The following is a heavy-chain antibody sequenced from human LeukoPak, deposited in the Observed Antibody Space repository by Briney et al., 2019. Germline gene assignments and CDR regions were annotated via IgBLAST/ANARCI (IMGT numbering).Heavy chain of an antibody. Sequence: GSSVTVSCKASGGIFSSYAISWVRQAPGQGLEWMGRIIPIHGTANYAQKFQGRVTITADKSTSTAYMELSSLRSEDTAVYYCARAPDGGAFDIWGQGTMVTVSS. V-gene: IGHV1-69*04. D-gene: IGHD3-16*01. CDR2: IIPIHGTA. J-gene: IGHJ3*02. CDR1: GGIFSSYA. CDR3: ARAPDGGAFDI.